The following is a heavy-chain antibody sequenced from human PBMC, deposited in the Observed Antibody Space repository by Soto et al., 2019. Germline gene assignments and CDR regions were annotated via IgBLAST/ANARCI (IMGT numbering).Heavy chain of an antibody. CDR1: GFTFSSYW. Sequence: PGGSLRLSCAASGFTFSSYWMSWVRQAPGKGLQWVANINRDGNEKYYVDSLKGRFTISRDNAENLLYLQMNTLRAEDTAVYYCARAPDGSGSYYYFDGWGQGTLVTVSS. J-gene: IGHJ4*02. V-gene: IGHV3-7*03. CDR2: INRDGNEK. CDR3: ARAPDGSGSYYYFDG. D-gene: IGHD3-22*01.